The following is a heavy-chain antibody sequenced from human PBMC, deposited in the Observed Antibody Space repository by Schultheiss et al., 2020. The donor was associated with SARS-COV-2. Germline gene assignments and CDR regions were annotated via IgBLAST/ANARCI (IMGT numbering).Heavy chain of an antibody. CDR3: ARDPLDWNYLGGYGMDV. J-gene: IGHJ6*02. CDR2: ITSSGRYI. D-gene: IGHD1-7*01. Sequence: GGSLRLSCAASGFTVSSNYMSWVRQAPGKGLEWVSSITSSGRYIYYADSVKGRFTISRDNSKNTLYLQMNSLRAEDTAVYYCARDPLDWNYLGGYGMDVWGQGTTVTVSS. CDR1: GFTVSSNY. V-gene: IGHV3-21*01.